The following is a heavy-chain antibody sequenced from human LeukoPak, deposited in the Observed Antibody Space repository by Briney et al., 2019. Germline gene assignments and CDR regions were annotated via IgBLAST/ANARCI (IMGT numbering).Heavy chain of an antibody. CDR2: IYTSGST. CDR1: GFSFTTYW. J-gene: IGHJ5*02. Sequence: ESLRLSCAASGFSFTTYWMSWVRQAPGKGLEWIGRIYTSGSTNYNPSLKSRVTMSVDTSKNQFSLKLSSVTAADTAVYYCAREYARIQENWFDPWGQGTLVTVSS. D-gene: IGHD2-2*01. V-gene: IGHV4-4*07. CDR3: AREYARIQENWFDP.